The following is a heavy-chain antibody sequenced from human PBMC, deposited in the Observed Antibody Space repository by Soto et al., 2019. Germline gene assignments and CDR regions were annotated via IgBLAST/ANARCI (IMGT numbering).Heavy chain of an antibody. CDR2: IYPGDSDT. CDR1: GYSFTSYW. J-gene: IGHJ6*02. V-gene: IGHV5-51*01. D-gene: IGHD3-3*01. Sequence: PGESLRISCKGSGYSFTSYWIGWVRQMPGKGLEWMGIIYPGDSDTRYSPSFQGQVAISADKSISTAYLQWSSLKASDTAMYYCARPDTLITIFGVVITAMDVWGQGTAVTVSS. CDR3: ARPDTLITIFGVVITAMDV.